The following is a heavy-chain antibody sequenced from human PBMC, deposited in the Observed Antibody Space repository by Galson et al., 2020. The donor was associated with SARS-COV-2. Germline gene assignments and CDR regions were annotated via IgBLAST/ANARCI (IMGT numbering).Heavy chain of an antibody. CDR1: GFIFSDYY. CDR2: ISSSGSDI. Sequence: GESLKISCAASGFIFSDYYMTWIRQAPGKGLEWLSYISSSGSDIKYADSVKGRYTISRDNTKKSLYLQMSSLRAEDTAVYYCARGGVYSKAFDYWGQGTLVTVAS. CDR3: ARGGVYSKAFDY. V-gene: IGHV3-11*01. D-gene: IGHD4-4*01. J-gene: IGHJ4*02.